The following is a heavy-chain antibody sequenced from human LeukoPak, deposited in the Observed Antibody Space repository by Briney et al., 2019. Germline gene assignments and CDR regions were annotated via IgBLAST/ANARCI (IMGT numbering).Heavy chain of an antibody. CDR1: GYTFTDYY. V-gene: IGHV1-2*02. D-gene: IGHD6-13*01. J-gene: IGHJ4*02. Sequence: ASVKVSCTPSGYTFTDYYIHWVRQAPGQGLEWVGWINSNSGGTNYAQKFQGRGTMTRDTSISTDYMELDSLTSDDTAVYYCARSVISSSWYRFDSWGQGTLVTVSS. CDR2: INSNSGGT. CDR3: ARSVISSSWYRFDS.